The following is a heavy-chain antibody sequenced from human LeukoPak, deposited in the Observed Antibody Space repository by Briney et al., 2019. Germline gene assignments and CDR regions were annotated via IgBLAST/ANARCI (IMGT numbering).Heavy chain of an antibody. CDR2: INPNSGGT. CDR3: ERGFSWYYDSSGA. J-gene: IGHJ4*02. CDR1: GYTFTGYY. D-gene: IGHD3-22*01. V-gene: IGHV1-2*06. Sequence: GASVKVSCKASGYTFTGYYMHWVRQAPGQGLEWMGRINPNSGGTNYAQKFQGRVTMTRDTSISTAYMELSRLRSDETAVYYCERGFSWYYDSSGAWGQGTLVTVSS.